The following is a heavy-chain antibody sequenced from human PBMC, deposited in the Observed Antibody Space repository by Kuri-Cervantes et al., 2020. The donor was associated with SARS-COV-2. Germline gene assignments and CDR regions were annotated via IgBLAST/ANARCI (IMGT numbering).Heavy chain of an antibody. J-gene: IGHJ5*02. V-gene: IGHV1-24*01. CDR1: GYTLTELS. D-gene: IGHD2-15*01. Sequence: ASVKVSCKVSGYTLTELSMHWVRQAPGKGLEWMGGFDPEDGETIYAQKFQGRVTMTEDTSTDTAYMELSSLRSEDTAVYYCARGLYSAEYCSGGSCYNWFDPWGQGTLVTVSS. CDR3: ARGLYSAEYCSGGSCYNWFDP. CDR2: FDPEDGET.